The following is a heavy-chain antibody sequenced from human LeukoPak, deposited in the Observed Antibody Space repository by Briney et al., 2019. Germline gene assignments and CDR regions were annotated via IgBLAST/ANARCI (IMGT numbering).Heavy chain of an antibody. CDR3: AKRGTGYNHFDY. J-gene: IGHJ4*02. D-gene: IGHD3/OR15-3a*01. CDR1: GFTFSSYG. CDR2: ISGSGGST. Sequence: GGSLRLSCAASGFTFSSYGTSWVRQAPGKGLEWVSGISGSGGSTYYADSVKGRFTISRDNSKNTLYLQMNSLRAEDTAVYYCAKRGTGYNHFDYWGQGTLVTVSS. V-gene: IGHV3-23*01.